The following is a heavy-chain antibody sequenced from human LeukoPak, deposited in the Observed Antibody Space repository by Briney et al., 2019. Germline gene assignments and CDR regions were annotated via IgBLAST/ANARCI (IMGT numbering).Heavy chain of an antibody. V-gene: IGHV3-30*18. J-gene: IGHJ3*02. CDR3: AKDQGIAVAGTDDAFDI. Sequence: GGSLRLSCAASGFTFSNYGMHWVRQAPGKGLEWVAVIADDGSNEYYAEFVKGRFTISRDNSKNTLYLQMYSLRAEDTAVYFCAKDQGIAVAGTDDAFDIWGQGTRVT. CDR2: IADDGSNE. D-gene: IGHD6-19*01. CDR1: GFTFSNYG.